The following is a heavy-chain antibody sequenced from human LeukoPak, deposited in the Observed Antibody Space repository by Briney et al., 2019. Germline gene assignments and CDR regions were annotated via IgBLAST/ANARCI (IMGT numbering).Heavy chain of an antibody. J-gene: IGHJ5*02. CDR3: ARVKTGSYNWFDP. V-gene: IGHV3-30*02. CDR2: IRYDGSNK. Sequence: GGSLRLSCAASGFTFSSYGMHWVSQAPGKGLEWVAFIRYDGSNKYYADSVKGRFTISRDNSKNTLYLQMNSLRAEDTAVYYCARVKTGSYNWFDPWGQGTLVTVSS. D-gene: IGHD1-26*01. CDR1: GFTFSSYG.